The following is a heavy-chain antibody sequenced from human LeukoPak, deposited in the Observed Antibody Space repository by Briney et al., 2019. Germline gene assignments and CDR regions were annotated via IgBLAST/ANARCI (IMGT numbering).Heavy chain of an antibody. V-gene: IGHV3-7*01. CDR1: AFTFSSYW. CDR2: IKQDGSEK. J-gene: IGHJ4*02. Sequence: PGGSLRLSCAASAFTFSSYWMSWVRQAPGKGLEWVANIKQDGSEKYYVDSVRGRFTISRDNAKNSLYLQMNSLRAEDTAVYYCASQQWFGELLKDYWGQGTLVTVSS. D-gene: IGHD3-10*01. CDR3: ASQQWFGELLKDY.